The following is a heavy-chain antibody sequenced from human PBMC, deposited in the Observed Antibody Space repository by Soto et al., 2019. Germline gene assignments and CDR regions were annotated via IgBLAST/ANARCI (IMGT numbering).Heavy chain of an antibody. D-gene: IGHD3-10*01. CDR3: VSYNYRSGGLDP. V-gene: IGHV4-61*03. J-gene: IGHJ5*02. Sequence: HVQLQESGPGLVKPSETLSLTCTVSGESVSSGTYFWTWIRQAPGKGLDWIGYISHSETTDFKPPLNSRATLSIDTSTNHFSLKLSSVTAADTAVSYCVSYNYRSGGLDPWGQGTLVTVSS. CDR2: ISHSETT. CDR1: GESVSSGTYF.